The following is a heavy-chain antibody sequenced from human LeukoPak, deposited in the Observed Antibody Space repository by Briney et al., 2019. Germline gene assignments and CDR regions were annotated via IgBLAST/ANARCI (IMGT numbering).Heavy chain of an antibody. Sequence: HPGGSLRLSRVGSGFTFSAYGMSWVRQAPGKGLESVSSISGSDGATSYADSVKGRFTISRDNSKNTLYLQMNSLRAEDTAVYYCAKDMRGVVLVPRAYYFDSWGQGTLVTVSS. J-gene: IGHJ4*02. CDR1: GFTFSAYG. CDR2: ISGSDGAT. D-gene: IGHD2-8*02. V-gene: IGHV3-23*01. CDR3: AKDMRGVVLVPRAYYFDS.